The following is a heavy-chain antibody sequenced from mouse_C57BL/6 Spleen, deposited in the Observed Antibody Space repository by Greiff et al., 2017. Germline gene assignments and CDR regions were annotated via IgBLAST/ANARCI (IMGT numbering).Heavy chain of an antibody. Sequence: VQLKESGGGLVKPGGSLKLSCAASGFTFSSYAMSWVRQTPEKRLEWVATISDGGSYTYYPDNVKGRFTISRDNAKNNLYLQMSHLKSEDTAMYYCARDNGELDYYAMDYWGQGTSVTVSS. J-gene: IGHJ4*01. CDR2: ISDGGSYT. V-gene: IGHV5-4*01. CDR1: GFTFSSYA. CDR3: ARDNGELDYYAMDY.